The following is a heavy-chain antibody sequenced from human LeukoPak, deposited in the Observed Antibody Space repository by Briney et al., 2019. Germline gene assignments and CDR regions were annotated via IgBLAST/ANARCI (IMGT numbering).Heavy chain of an antibody. CDR1: GGSISSYY. D-gene: IGHD3-10*01. CDR3: ARARAGSAFDI. CDR2: IYHSGST. V-gene: IGHV4-59*12. J-gene: IGHJ3*02. Sequence: PSETLSLTCTVSGGSISSYYWNWIRQPPGKGLEWTGYIYHSGSTYYNPSLKSRVTISVDRSKNQFSLKLSSVTAADTAVYYCARARAGSAFDIWGQGTMVTVSS.